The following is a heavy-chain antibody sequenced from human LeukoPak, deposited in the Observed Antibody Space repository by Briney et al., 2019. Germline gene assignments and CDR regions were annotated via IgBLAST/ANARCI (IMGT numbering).Heavy chain of an antibody. D-gene: IGHD3-10*01. Sequence: AGGSLRLSCAASGFTFSSYAMSWVRQAPGKGLEWVSAISGSGGSTYYADSVKGRFTISRDNSKNTLYLQMNSLRAEDTAVYYCAKDQGYYGSGSAYYFDYWGQGTLVTVSS. CDR2: ISGSGGST. J-gene: IGHJ4*02. CDR3: AKDQGYYGSGSAYYFDY. V-gene: IGHV3-23*01. CDR1: GFTFSSYA.